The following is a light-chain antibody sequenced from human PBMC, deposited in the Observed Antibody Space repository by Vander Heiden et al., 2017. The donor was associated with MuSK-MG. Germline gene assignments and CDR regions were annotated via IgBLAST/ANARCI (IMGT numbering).Light chain of an antibody. CDR1: KIGSKN. V-gene: IGLV3-9*01. Sequence: SYELTQPLSVSVALGQTARITCGGKKIGSKNVHWYQQKPGQAPVLVIYRDSNRPSGIPERFSGSNSGNTATLTISRAQAGEEADYYCQVWDSSTHVVFGGGTKLTVL. CDR3: QVWDSSTHVV. J-gene: IGLJ2*01. CDR2: RDS.